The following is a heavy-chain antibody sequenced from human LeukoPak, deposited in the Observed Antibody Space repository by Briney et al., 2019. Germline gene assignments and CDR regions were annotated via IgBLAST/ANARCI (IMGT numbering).Heavy chain of an antibody. CDR1: GFTFNTPA. CDR2: INARGFIT. J-gene: IGHJ4*02. D-gene: IGHD5-18*01. CDR3: VNHITAMVRVCFDH. V-gene: IGHV3-23*01. Sequence: GGSLRLSCAASGFTFNTPAMSWVRQAPGKGLEWVSAINARGFITYYADSVKGRFTISRDNSKNTLFLQMNSLSVEDTAVYYCVNHITAMVRVCFDHWGQEILVTVSS.